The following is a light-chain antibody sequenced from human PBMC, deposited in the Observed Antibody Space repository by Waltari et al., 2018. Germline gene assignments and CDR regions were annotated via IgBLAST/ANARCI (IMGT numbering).Light chain of an antibody. J-gene: IGLJ7*01. Sequence: SYDLTQPLPVSVALGQTPRITCGGNNIGGNNVHWYPPTPGQAPLLVIYRDKNRPSRIPERFSGSNSENTATLTITGAQGADEADYYCQVWDSSTAVFGGGTQLTVL. CDR1: NIGGNN. V-gene: IGLV3-9*01. CDR2: RDK. CDR3: QVWDSSTAV.